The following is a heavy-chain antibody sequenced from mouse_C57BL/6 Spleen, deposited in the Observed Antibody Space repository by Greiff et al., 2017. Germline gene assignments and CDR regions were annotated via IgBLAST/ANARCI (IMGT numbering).Heavy chain of an antibody. CDR2: ISNGGGST. Sequence: EVKLMESGGGLVQPGGSLKLSCAASGFTFSDYYMYWVRQTPEQRLEWVAYISNGGGSTYYPDTVKGRFTISRDNAKNTLYLQMSRLKSEDTAMYYCARQDYGSSAFDDWGQGTTLTVSS. CDR3: ARQDYGSSAFDD. D-gene: IGHD1-1*01. V-gene: IGHV5-12*01. J-gene: IGHJ2*01. CDR1: GFTFSDYY.